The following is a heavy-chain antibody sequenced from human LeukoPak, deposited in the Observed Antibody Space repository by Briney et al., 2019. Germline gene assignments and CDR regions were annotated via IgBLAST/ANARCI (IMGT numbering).Heavy chain of an antibody. CDR3: VKRITIFGVAGDY. D-gene: IGHD3-3*01. CDR2: MNPNSGNT. V-gene: IGHV1-8*03. J-gene: IGHJ4*02. CDR1: GGTFSSYA. Sequence: ASVKVSCKASGGTFSSYAISWVRQATGQGLEWMGWMNPNSGNTGYAQKFQGRVTITRNTSISTAYMELSSLRSEDTAVYYCVKRITIFGVAGDYWGQGTLVTVSS.